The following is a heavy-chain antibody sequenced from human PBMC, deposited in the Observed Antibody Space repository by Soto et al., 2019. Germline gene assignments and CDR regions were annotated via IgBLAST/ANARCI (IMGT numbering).Heavy chain of an antibody. D-gene: IGHD2-21*02. Sequence: QVQLVQSGAEVKKPGSSVKVSCKASGGTFSSYAISWVRQAPGQGLEWMGGIIPIFGTANYAQKFQGRVTITTDESTSTAYMELSRLRSEDTAVYYCARPDCGGDCSSYYFDYWGQGTLVTVSS. J-gene: IGHJ4*02. CDR3: ARPDCGGDCSSYYFDY. V-gene: IGHV1-69*01. CDR2: IIPIFGTA. CDR1: GGTFSSYA.